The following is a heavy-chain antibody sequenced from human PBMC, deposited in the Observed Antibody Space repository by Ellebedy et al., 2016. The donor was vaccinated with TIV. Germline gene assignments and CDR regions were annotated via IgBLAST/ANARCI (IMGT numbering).Heavy chain of an antibody. CDR1: GYTFTDYY. CDR3: AAQKYGKDAFDI. CDR2: INPNSGVP. Sequence: AASVKVSCKASGYTFTDYYMHWVRQAPGQGLEWMGWINPNSGVPYFSQKFQGRVIVTRDTSISTAYMELSWLRSDDTAMYYCAAQKYGKDAFDIWGQGTKVTVSS. D-gene: IGHD4-17*01. V-gene: IGHV1-2*02. J-gene: IGHJ3*02.